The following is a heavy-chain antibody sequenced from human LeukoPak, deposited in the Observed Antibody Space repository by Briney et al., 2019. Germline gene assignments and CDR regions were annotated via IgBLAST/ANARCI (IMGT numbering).Heavy chain of an antibody. CDR1: AHSISSGSY. CDR2: NYHSRDT. V-gene: IGHV4-38-2*02. CDR3: ARDRGSSGYYYYMDV. Sequence: SDTLSLTCTLSAHSISSGSYWGWIRQPPGKGLEWIASNYHSRDTHYNPSLKTRDTISVDTSKTPFSQKLNPVTAPDPAAHCGARDRGSSGYYYYMDVWGKGTKVTVSS. J-gene: IGHJ6*03. D-gene: IGHD6-6*01.